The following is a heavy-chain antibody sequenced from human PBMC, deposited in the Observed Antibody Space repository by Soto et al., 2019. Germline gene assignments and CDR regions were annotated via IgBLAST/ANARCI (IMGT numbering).Heavy chain of an antibody. D-gene: IGHD6-19*01. CDR2: INPNSGGT. CDR3: ARDFSGSGMAVAGTSGSYYYYCMDV. CDR1: GYTFTGYY. V-gene: IGHV1-2*04. Sequence: ASVKVSCKASGYTFTGYYMHWVRQAPGQGLEWMGWINPNSGGTNYAQKFQGWVTMTRDTSISTAYMELSRLRSDDTAVYYCARDFSGSGMAVAGTSGSYYYYCMDVWGKESRVPVAS. J-gene: IGHJ6*03.